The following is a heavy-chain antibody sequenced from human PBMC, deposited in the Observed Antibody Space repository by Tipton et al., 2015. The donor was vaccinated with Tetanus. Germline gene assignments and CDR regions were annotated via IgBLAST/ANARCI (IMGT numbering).Heavy chain of an antibody. CDR1: GASISSSY. CDR2: IYYSGRT. Sequence: TLSLTCTVSGASISSSYWSWIRQHPGKGLEWIGYIYYSGRTHYHPSLRGRVDISLDTSQNQVSLNLRSVTAADTAVYYCAKDRLCGGECYSLWGRGTLVTVSS. J-gene: IGHJ4*02. V-gene: IGHV4-31*03. CDR3: AKDRLCGGECYSL. D-gene: IGHD2-21*01.